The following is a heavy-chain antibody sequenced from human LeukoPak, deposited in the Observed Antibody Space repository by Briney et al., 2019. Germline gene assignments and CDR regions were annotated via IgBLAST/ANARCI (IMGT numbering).Heavy chain of an antibody. CDR2: IIPIFGTA. CDR1: GGTFSSYA. Sequence: ASVKVSCKASGGTFSSYAISWVRQAPGQGLEWMGGIIPIFGTANYAQKFQGRVTITTDESTSTAYMELSSLRSEDTAVYYCARGGVFCSGGSCVVGHPEVDAWGQGTLVTVSS. D-gene: IGHD2-15*01. V-gene: IGHV1-69*05. CDR3: ARGGVFCSGGSCVVGHPEVDA. J-gene: IGHJ5*02.